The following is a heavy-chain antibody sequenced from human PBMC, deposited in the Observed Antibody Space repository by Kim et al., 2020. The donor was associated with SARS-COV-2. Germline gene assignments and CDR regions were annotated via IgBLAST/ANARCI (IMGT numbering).Heavy chain of an antibody. J-gene: IGHJ5*01. CDR1: GYNFVSYA. CDR3: ARRASVFGVVGHFDS. D-gene: IGHD3-3*01. CDR2: INTGNGQT. V-gene: IGHV1-3*04. Sequence: ASVKVSCKTSGYNFVSYAIHWVRQAPGQRPEWMGWINTGNGQTKYSGNFQGRVSITRDISASTVYMDLSSLTSEDMAVYYCARRASVFGVVGHFDSGGQGTLVTVSS.